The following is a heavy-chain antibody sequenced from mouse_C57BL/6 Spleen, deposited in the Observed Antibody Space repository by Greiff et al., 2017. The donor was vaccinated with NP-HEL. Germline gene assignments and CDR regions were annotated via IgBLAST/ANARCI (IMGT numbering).Heavy chain of an antibody. CDR1: GYTFTSYW. CDR3: ARALGYYFDY. CDR2: IHPNSGST. Sequence: VQLQQPGAELVKPGASVKLSCKASGYTFTSYWMHWVKQRPGQGLKWIGMIHPNSGSTNYNEKFKSKATLTVDKSSSTAYMQLSSLTSEDSAVYYCARALGYYFDYWGQGTTLTVSS. D-gene: IGHD4-1*01. V-gene: IGHV1-64*01. J-gene: IGHJ2*01.